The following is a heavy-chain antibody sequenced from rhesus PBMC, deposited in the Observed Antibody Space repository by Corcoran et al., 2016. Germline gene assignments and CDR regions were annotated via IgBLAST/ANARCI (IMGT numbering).Heavy chain of an antibody. V-gene: IGHV3-8*01. CDR1: GFTFSSYG. CDR2: INNGGGST. Sequence: EVQLVESGGGLVQPGGSLRLSCAASGFTFSSYGMSWVRPAPGQGLELVSAINNGGGSTWYTDSVKGRFTTSKENAKNTLYLQMDSLRAEDTAVYYCARGIAAAGVDYWGQGVLVTVSS. D-gene: IGHD6-31*01. J-gene: IGHJ4*01. CDR3: ARGIAAAGVDY.